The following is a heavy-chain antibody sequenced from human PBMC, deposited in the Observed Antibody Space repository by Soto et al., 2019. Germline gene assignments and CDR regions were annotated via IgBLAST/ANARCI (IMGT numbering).Heavy chain of an antibody. CDR1: GGSISSGGYY. V-gene: IGHV4-31*03. Sequence: QVQLQESGPGLVKPSQTLSLTCTVSGGSISSGGYYWTWIRQHPGKGLEWIGYIYYSEITYYNPSLKSRVTISVDTSKNQFSLKLSSVTAADTAVYYCARAPLISIFFAYGMDVWGQGTTVTVSS. D-gene: IGHD3-3*02. CDR3: ARAPLISIFFAYGMDV. J-gene: IGHJ6*02. CDR2: IYYSEIT.